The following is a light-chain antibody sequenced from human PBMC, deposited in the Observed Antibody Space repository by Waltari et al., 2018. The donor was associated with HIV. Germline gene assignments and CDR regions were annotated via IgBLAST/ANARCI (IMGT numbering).Light chain of an antibody. CDR3: QEFSGSSWT. Sequence: VLIPSPETLSSSPGARATLSCRADQIVKLNYFAWYQQTPGQAPRLLVYNTSYRAAGIPDRFSAAGSGTQFTLVISRLEPEDFAVYYCQEFSGSSWTFGQGT. J-gene: IGKJ1*01. CDR1: QIVKLNY. V-gene: IGKV3D-20*02. CDR2: NTS.